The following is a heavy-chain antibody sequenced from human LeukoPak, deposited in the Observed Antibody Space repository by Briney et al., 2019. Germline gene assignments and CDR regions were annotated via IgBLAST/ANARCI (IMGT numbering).Heavy chain of an antibody. V-gene: IGHV3-64*01. D-gene: IGHD2-2*01. CDR1: GFTFSSYA. CDR2: ISSNGGST. CDR3: ARGSGYCSSTGRYTSYDFDY. Sequence: PGGSLRLSCAASGFTFSSYAMHWVRQAPGKGLEYVSAISSNGGSTYYVNSVKGRFTISRDNSKNMLYLQMGSLRTEDMAVYYCARGSGYCSSTGRYTSYDFDYWGQGTLVTVSS. J-gene: IGHJ4*02.